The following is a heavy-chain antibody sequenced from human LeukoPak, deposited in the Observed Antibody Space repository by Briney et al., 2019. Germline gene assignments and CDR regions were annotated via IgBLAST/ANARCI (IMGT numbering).Heavy chain of an antibody. Sequence: GGSLRLSCAASGFTFSSYEMNWVRQAPGKGLEWVSSISSSSSYIYYADSVKGRFTISRDNAKNSLYLQMNSLRAEDTAVYYCARFALKTPPTDWGQGTLVTVSS. V-gene: IGHV3-21*01. J-gene: IGHJ4*02. CDR2: ISSSSSYI. CDR3: ARFALKTPPTD. CDR1: GFTFSSYE.